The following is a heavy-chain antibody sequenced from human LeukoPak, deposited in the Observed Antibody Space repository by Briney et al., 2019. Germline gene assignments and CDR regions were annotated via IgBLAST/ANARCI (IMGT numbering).Heavy chain of an antibody. CDR2: INPNSGGT. CDR1: GYTFTGYY. CDR3: ARERSLEWLFGYGMDV. D-gene: IGHD3-3*01. Sequence: GASVKVSCKASGYTFTGYYMHWVRQAPGQGLEWMGWINPNSGGTNYAQKFQGRVTMTRDTSISTAYMELSRLRSDDTAVYYCARERSLEWLFGYGMDVWGQGTTVTVSS. V-gene: IGHV1-2*02. J-gene: IGHJ6*02.